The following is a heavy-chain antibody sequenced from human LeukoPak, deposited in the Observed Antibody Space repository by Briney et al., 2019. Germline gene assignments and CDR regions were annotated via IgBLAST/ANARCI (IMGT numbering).Heavy chain of an antibody. CDR3: ARVGLIAWNDRAGYFDY. CDR1: GFTFSSYW. D-gene: IGHD1-1*01. CDR2: IKQDGSEK. Sequence: GGSLRLSCAASGFTFSSYWMSWVRQAPGKGLEWVANIKQDGSEKYYVDSVKGRFTISRDNAKNSLYLQMNSLRAEDTAVYYCARVGLIAWNDRAGYFDYWGQGTLVTVSS. J-gene: IGHJ4*02. V-gene: IGHV3-7*01.